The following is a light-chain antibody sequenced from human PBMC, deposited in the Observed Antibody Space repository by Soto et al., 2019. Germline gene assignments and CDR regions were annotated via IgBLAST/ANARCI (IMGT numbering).Light chain of an antibody. CDR1: ENIRTC. CDR2: DAS. J-gene: IGKJ3*01. CDR3: QQTHNTAPT. V-gene: IGKV1-39*01. Sequence: DMQMTQSPASLSAFVGDRVTFTCRASENIRTCLNWYQQKPGKAPGLLIYDASNLQSGVPSRCSGRGTQRDGSLTITNLHPDDFGTCYCQQTHNTAPTFGPGPRVDI.